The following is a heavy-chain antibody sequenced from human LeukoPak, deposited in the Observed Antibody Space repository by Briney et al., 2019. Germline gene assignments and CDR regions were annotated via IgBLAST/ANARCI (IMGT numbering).Heavy chain of an antibody. CDR1: GYSISSGYY. CDR2: IYHSGST. V-gene: IGHV4-38-2*02. D-gene: IGHD3-16*02. CDR3: ARDSQRTIIVFDY. J-gene: IGHJ4*02. Sequence: SETLSLTCTVSGYSISSGYYWGWIRQPPGKGLEWIGSIYHSGSTYYNPSLRSRVTISVDTSKNQFSLKLSSVTAADTAVYYCARDSQRTIIVFDYWGQGTLVTVSS.